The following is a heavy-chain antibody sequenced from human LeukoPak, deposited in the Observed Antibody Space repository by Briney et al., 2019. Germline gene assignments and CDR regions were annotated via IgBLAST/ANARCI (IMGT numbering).Heavy chain of an antibody. D-gene: IGHD3-10*01. CDR3: ARVGSGSYYNEYTS. V-gene: IGHV1-2*02. CDR1: GYTFTGYY. CDR2: INPNSGGT. Sequence: ASVKVSCKASGYTFTGYYMHWVRQAPGQGLEWMGWINPNSGGTNYAQKFQGRVTITRDTSASTAYMELSSLRSEDTAVYYCARVGSGSYYNEYTSWGQGTLVTVSS. J-gene: IGHJ4*02.